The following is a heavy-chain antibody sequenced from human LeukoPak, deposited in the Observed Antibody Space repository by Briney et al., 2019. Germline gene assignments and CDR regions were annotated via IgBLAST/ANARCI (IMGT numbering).Heavy chain of an antibody. CDR3: ARVEEGYGSGRRGNLYYYYMDV. CDR1: GGTFSSYA. J-gene: IGHJ6*03. D-gene: IGHD3-10*01. V-gene: IGHV1-69*13. Sequence: GASVKVSCKDSGGTFSSYAISWVRQAPGQGLEWMGGLIPIFGTANYAQKFQGRVTITADESTSTVYMELSSLRSEDTAVYYCARVEEGYGSGRRGNLYYYYMDVWGKGTTVTISS. CDR2: LIPIFGTA.